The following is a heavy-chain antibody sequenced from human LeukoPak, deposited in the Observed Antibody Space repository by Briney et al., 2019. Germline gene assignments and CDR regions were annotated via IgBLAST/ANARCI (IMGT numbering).Heavy chain of an antibody. CDR2: ISYDGSNN. V-gene: IGHV3-30*18. CDR3: AKDLDIEATGTEGFDY. J-gene: IGHJ4*02. CDR1: GFTFRSYG. D-gene: IGHD5-12*01. Sequence: GWSLRLSCAASGFTFRSYGMHWVRQAPGKGLEGVAVISYDGSNNYYADSVKGRFTITRDNSKNTLYLQMNSLRAEDTAVYYCAKDLDIEATGTEGFDYWGQGTLVTVSS.